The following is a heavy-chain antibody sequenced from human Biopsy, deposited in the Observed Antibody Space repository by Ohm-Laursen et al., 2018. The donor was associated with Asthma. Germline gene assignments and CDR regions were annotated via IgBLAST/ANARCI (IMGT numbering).Heavy chain of an antibody. J-gene: IGHJ4*02. V-gene: IGHV3-21*04. CDR1: GFDFSDYT. CDR3: AKVRSDWVITESFDY. CDR2: ISSLSRYK. Sequence: SLRLSCTASGFDFSDYTMNWVRQAPGKGLEWVSSISSLSRYKYYSDSLRGRVTISRDNAKNSVFLHMDSLRPEDTAFYYCAKVRSDWVITESFDYWGQGTLVTVSS. D-gene: IGHD3-22*01.